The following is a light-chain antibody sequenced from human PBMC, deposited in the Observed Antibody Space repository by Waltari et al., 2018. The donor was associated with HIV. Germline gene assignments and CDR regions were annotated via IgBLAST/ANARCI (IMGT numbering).Light chain of an antibody. J-gene: IGKJ2*01. Sequence: DIVLTQSPATLSFSPVERATLSCRPSQSVSSYLARYQQKPGQPPRLLIYDASNRATGIPARFSGSGSGTDFTLTISSLEPEDFAVYYCQQRSNWPPYTFGQGTKLEIK. V-gene: IGKV3-11*01. CDR3: QQRSNWPPYT. CDR2: DAS. CDR1: QSVSSY.